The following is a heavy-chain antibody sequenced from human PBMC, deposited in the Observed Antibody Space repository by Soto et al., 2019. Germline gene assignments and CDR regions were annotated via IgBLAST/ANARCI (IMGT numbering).Heavy chain of an antibody. V-gene: IGHV1-2*02. J-gene: IGHJ6*02. D-gene: IGHD6-13*01. CDR1: GYTFTGYY. CDR2: INPNSGGT. CDR3: ARSAGSFYYYGMDV. Sequence: ASVKVSCKASGYTFTGYYMHWVRQAPGQGLEWMGWINPNSGGTNYAQKFQGRVTMTRDTSISTAYMELSRLRSGDTAVYYCARSAGSFYYYGMDVWGQGTTVTVSS.